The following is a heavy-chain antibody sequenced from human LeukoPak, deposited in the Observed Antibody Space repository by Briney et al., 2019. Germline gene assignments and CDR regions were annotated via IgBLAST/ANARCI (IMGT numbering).Heavy chain of an antibody. Sequence: GGSLRLSCAASGFTFSSYAMSWVRQAPGKGLEWVSAISGSGGSTYYADSVKGRFTISRDNSKNTLYLQMNSLRAEDTAVYYCEKKPYDFGGGYYPGYFAYWGQGPLVTVP. D-gene: IGHD3-3*01. CDR2: ISGSGGST. J-gene: IGHJ4*02. CDR1: GFTFSSYA. CDR3: EKKPYDFGGGYYPGYFAY. V-gene: IGHV3-23*01.